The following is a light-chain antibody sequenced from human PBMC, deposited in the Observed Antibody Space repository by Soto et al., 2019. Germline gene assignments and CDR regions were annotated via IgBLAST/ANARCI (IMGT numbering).Light chain of an antibody. V-gene: IGLV2-14*01. CDR1: SSDVGGYNY. Sequence: QSALTQPASVSGSPGQSITISCNGASSDVGGYNYVSWYQQHPGKAPKLMIYEVVTRPSGVSSRFSGSRSGNTASLTISGLQAEDEADYYCSSYTTTSTLIIFGGGTKVTVL. CDR2: EVV. CDR3: SSYTTTSTLII. J-gene: IGLJ2*01.